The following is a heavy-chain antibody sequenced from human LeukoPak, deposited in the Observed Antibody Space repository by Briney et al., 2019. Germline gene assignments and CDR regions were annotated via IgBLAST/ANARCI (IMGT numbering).Heavy chain of an antibody. CDR2: IYSGGST. V-gene: IGHV3-66*04. D-gene: IGHD5-18*01. J-gene: IGHJ4*02. CDR1: GFTVSSNY. Sequence: PGGSLRLSCAASGFTVSSNYMSWVRQAPGKGLEWVSVIYSGGSTYYADSVKGRFTISRDNSKNTLYLQMNSLGAEDTAVYYCARHTAMVFDYWGQGTLVTVSS. CDR3: ARHTAMVFDY.